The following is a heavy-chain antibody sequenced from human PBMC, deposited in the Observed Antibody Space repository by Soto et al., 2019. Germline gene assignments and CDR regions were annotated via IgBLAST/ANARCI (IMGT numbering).Heavy chain of an antibody. Sequence: PSETLSLTCAVYGGSFSGYYWSWIRQPPGKGLEWIGEINHSGSTNYNPSLKSRVTISVDTSKNQFSLKLSSVTAADTAVYYCARDPLRYYGSGSPSRWFDPWGQGTLVTVSS. D-gene: IGHD3-10*01. CDR2: INHSGST. CDR3: ARDPLRYYGSGSPSRWFDP. CDR1: GGSFSGYY. J-gene: IGHJ5*02. V-gene: IGHV4-34*01.